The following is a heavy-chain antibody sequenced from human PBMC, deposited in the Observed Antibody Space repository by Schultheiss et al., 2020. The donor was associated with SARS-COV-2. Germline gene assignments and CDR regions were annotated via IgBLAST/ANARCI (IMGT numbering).Heavy chain of an antibody. CDR3: ARDPLTGAASFDY. CDR2: ISSSSSYT. J-gene: IGHJ4*02. D-gene: IGHD7-27*01. Sequence: GESLKISCAASGFTFSDYYMSWIRQAPGKGLEWVSYISSSSSYTNYADSVKGRFTISRDNAKNSLYLQMNSLRAEDTAVYYCARDPLTGAASFDYWGQGTLVTVSS. CDR1: GFTFSDYY. V-gene: IGHV3-11*06.